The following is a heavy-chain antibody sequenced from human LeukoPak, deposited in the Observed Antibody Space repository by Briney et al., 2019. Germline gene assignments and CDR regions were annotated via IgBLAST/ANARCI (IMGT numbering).Heavy chain of an antibody. CDR3: AAFITTKLDY. J-gene: IGHJ4*02. Sequence: PGGSLRLSCVISGFTFKNHGLHWVRQAPGKGLEWVAVASSDEINQYCADSVKGRFIISRDNSRNTLNLQMNNLRTEDTAFYYCAAFITTKLDYWGQGILVTVSS. D-gene: IGHD3-22*01. V-gene: IGHV3-30*03. CDR2: ASSDEINQ. CDR1: GFTFKNHG.